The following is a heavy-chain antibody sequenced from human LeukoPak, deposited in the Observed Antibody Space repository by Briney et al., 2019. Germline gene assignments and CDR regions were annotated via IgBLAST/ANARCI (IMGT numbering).Heavy chain of an antibody. CDR2: IYRDGTT. CDR3: ARLANPSGYWD. Sequence: GGSLRLSCAASGFTVSSNYMTWVRQPPGKGLEWVSLIYRDGTTYYADSVKGRFTISRDNSKNTLYLQMNSLRAEDTAVYYCARLANPSGYWDWGQGTLVTVSS. J-gene: IGHJ4*02. D-gene: IGHD3-22*01. CDR1: GFTVSSNY. V-gene: IGHV3-53*01.